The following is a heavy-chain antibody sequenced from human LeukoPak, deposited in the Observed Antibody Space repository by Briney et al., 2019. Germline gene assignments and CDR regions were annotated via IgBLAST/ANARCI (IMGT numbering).Heavy chain of an antibody. CDR1: GGSISSYY. CDR2: IYYSGST. D-gene: IGHD3-10*01. J-gene: IGHJ5*02. CDR3: ARHEIPPYSGSYYTWWFDP. Sequence: PSETLSLTCTVSGGSISSYYWSWIRQPPGKGLEWIGYIYYSGSTNYNPSLKSRVTISVDTSKNQFSLKLSSVTAADTAVYYCARHEIPPYSGSYYTWWFDPWGQGTLVTVSS. V-gene: IGHV4-59*08.